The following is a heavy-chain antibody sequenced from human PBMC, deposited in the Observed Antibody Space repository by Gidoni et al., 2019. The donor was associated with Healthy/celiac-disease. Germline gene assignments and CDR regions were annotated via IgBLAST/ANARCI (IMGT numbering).Heavy chain of an antibody. CDR3: AKSYCSSTSCYARNYYYYYGMDV. CDR2: ISGRGGRT. V-gene: IGHV3-23*01. J-gene: IGHJ6*02. CDR1: VFTFSRYA. Sequence: EVTLLESGGGLVQPGGSLSLSCSASVFTFSRYAMTCVRQDPGQGLEWVSAISGRGGRTYDADSVKGRFTISRDNSKNTLYVQMNSLRAEDTAVYYCAKSYCSSTSCYARNYYYYYGMDVWGQGTTVTVSS. D-gene: IGHD2-2*01.